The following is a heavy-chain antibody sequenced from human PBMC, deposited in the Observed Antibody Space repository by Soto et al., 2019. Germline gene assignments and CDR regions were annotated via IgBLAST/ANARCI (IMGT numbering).Heavy chain of an antibody. V-gene: IGHV3-23*01. CDR1: GFTFSPYA. CDR3: SKGVHGDYSWYFDL. Sequence: GGSLRLSCAASGFTFSPYAMSWVRQAPGKGLEWVSSISGSGGSTYYADSVKGRFTISRDNSKNTLYLQMNSLRAEDAAVYYCSKGVHGDYSWYFDLWGRGTLVTVSS. J-gene: IGHJ2*01. CDR2: ISGSGGST. D-gene: IGHD4-17*01.